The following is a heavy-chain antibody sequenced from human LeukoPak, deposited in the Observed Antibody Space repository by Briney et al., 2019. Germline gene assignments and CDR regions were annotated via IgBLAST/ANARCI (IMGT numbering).Heavy chain of an antibody. J-gene: IGHJ4*02. Sequence: ASVKVSCKVSGYTLTELSMHWVRQAPGKGLEWMGGFDPEDGETIYAQKFQGRVTMTEDTSTDTAYMELSSLRSEDTAVYYCATTALAAAGLADSQQSLFDYWGQGTLVTVSS. V-gene: IGHV1-24*01. CDR2: FDPEDGET. CDR1: GYTLTELS. CDR3: ATTALAAAGLADSQQSLFDY. D-gene: IGHD6-13*01.